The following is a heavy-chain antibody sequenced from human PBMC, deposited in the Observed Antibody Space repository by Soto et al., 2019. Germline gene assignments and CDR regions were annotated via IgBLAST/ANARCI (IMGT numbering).Heavy chain of an antibody. V-gene: IGHV3-23*01. J-gene: IGHJ4*02. CDR2: TGISGRTT. CDR3: ATVNNTSRSFDY. CDR1: GFTITTSA. Sequence: EVQLLDSGGGLVQPGESLRLSCAASGFTITTSAMSWVRQAPGKGMEWVSTTGISGRTTYDGDYVKGRFTVSRDDSKNTLDMQMSGLRAEATAVYYCATVNNTSRSFDYWGQGTPVTVSS. D-gene: IGHD1-20*01.